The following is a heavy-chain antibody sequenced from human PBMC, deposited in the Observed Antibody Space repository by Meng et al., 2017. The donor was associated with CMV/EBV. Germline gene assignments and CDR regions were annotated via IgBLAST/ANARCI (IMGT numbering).Heavy chain of an antibody. Sequence: GGSLRLSCAASGFTFSSYSMNWVRQTPGKGLEWVSSISSSSSYIYYADSVKGRFTISRDNAKNSLYLQMNSLRAEDTAVYYCARAPPWDEFDYWGQGTLVTVSS. CDR2: ISSSSSYI. D-gene: IGHD1-26*01. CDR3: ARAPPWDEFDY. V-gene: IGHV3-21*01. CDR1: GFTFSSYS. J-gene: IGHJ4*02.